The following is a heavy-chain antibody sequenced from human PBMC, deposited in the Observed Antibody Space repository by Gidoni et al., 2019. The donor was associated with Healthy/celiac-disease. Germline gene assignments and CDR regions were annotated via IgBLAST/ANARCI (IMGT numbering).Heavy chain of an antibody. CDR1: GFTFSSYG. V-gene: IGHV3-30*18. Sequence: VQLVESGGGVVQPGRSLRLSCAASGFTFSSYGMHWVRQAPGKGLEWVAVISYDGSNKYYADSVKGRFTISRDNSKNTLYLQMNSLRAEDTAVYYCAKDYAYSSGGFDPWGQGTLVTVSS. J-gene: IGHJ5*02. D-gene: IGHD6-19*01. CDR2: ISYDGSNK. CDR3: AKDYAYSSGGFDP.